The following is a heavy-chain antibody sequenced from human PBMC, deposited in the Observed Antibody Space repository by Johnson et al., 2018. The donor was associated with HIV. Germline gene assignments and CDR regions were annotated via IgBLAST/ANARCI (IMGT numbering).Heavy chain of an antibody. J-gene: IGHJ3*01. CDR1: GFTVSSNF. CDR2: IYRGGST. D-gene: IGHD3-22*01. CDR3: ARGSRYTYDNDDAYLLHAFDF. V-gene: IGHV3-66*02. Sequence: VQLVESGGGLVQPGGSLRLSCAASGFTVSSNFMTWVRQAPGKGLEWVSVIYRGGSTYYADSVKGRFIIPRDNSKNTLYLQMNSLRAEDTAVYYCARGSRYTYDNDDAYLLHAFDFWGQGTMVTVSS.